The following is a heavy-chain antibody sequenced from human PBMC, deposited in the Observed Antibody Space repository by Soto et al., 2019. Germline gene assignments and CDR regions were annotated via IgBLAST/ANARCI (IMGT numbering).Heavy chain of an antibody. Sequence: GASVKVSCKASGYTFTSYGISWVRQAPGQGLEWMGWISAYNGNTNYAQKLQGRVTMTTDTSTSTAYMELRSLRSDDTAVYYCARTETYYDFWSGYYTDYWGQGTLVTVSS. CDR2: ISAYNGNT. D-gene: IGHD3-3*01. CDR1: GYTFTSYG. V-gene: IGHV1-18*01. CDR3: ARTETYYDFWSGYYTDY. J-gene: IGHJ4*02.